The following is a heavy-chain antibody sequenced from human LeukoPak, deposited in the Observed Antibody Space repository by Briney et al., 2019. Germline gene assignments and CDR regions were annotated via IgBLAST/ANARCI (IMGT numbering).Heavy chain of an antibody. J-gene: IGHJ6*03. CDR1: GSSFTSNW. CDR2: IYPGDSDT. CDR3: ARHACSSTSCYAGYYYYYMDV. Sequence: GESLQISCQGSGSSFTSNWIGWARQLPGKGLEWMGIIYPGDSDTRYSPSFQGQVTISADKSISTAYLQWSSLKASDTAMYYCARHACSSTSCYAGYYYYYMDVWGKGTTVTVSS. D-gene: IGHD2-2*01. V-gene: IGHV5-51*01.